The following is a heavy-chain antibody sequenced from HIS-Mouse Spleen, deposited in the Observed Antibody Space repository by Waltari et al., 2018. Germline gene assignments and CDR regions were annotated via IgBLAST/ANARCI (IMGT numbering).Heavy chain of an antibody. CDR3: AREIPYSSSWYDWYFDL. V-gene: IGHV4-39*07. J-gene: IGHJ2*01. D-gene: IGHD6-13*01. CDR1: GGSIRRLIYS. Sequence: QLQLQESGPGLVTPSETLSLTCTVSGGSIRRLIYSWGWIRQPPGKGLEWIGSIYYSGSTYYNPSLKSRVTISVDTSKNQFSLKLSSVTAADTAVYYCAREIPYSSSWYDWYFDLWGRGTLVTVSS. CDR2: IYYSGST.